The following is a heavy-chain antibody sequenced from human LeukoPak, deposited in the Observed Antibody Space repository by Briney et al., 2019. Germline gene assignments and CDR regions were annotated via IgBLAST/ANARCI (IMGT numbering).Heavy chain of an antibody. V-gene: IGHV3-23*01. Sequence: GGSLRLSCAASGFTFGTYGMNWVRQAPGKGLEWVSAINDDAKNTFYADSVKGRFTISRDSSKNTVYVQMHSLRPEDTAVYYCARDFNWGFDYWGQGTLVTVSS. J-gene: IGHJ4*02. CDR3: ARDFNWGFDY. CDR2: INDDAKNT. CDR1: GFTFGTYG. D-gene: IGHD7-27*01.